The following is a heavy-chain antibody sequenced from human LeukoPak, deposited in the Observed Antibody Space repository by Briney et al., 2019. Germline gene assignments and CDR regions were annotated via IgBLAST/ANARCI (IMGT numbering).Heavy chain of an antibody. V-gene: IGHV3-66*01. CDR3: ARALPAAAHTSLDY. CDR2: IYDGGNT. CDR1: GFTFSNAW. Sequence: GGSLRLSCAASGFTFSNAWMSWVRQAPGKGLEWVSIIYDGGNTYYADSVKGRFAISRDSSKNTVYLQMHSLRVEDTAVYYCARALPAAAHTSLDYWGQGTLVTVSS. J-gene: IGHJ4*02. D-gene: IGHD6-13*01.